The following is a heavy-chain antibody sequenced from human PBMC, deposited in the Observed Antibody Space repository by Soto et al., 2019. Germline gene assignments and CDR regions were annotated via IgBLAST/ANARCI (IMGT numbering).Heavy chain of an antibody. V-gene: IGHV3-23*01. CDR2: ISGSGGST. Sequence: EVQLLESGGGLVQPGGSLRLSCAASGFTFSSYAMSWVRQAPGKGLEWVSAISGSGGSTYYADSVKGRFTISRDNSKNSLYLQMNSLRAEDTAVYYCASSLLGSGSYQDYYYYGMDVWGQGTTVTVSS. J-gene: IGHJ6*02. D-gene: IGHD3-10*01. CDR3: ASSLLGSGSYQDYYYYGMDV. CDR1: GFTFSSYA.